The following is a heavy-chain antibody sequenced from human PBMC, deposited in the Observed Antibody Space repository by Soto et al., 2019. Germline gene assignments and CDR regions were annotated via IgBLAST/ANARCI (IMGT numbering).Heavy chain of an antibody. Sequence: PGGSLRLSCAASGFTFSSYSMNWVRQAPGKGLEWVSSISSSSSYIYYADSVKGRFTISRDNAKNSLYLQMNSLRAEDTAVYYCARDPYYYDSSGYWNHYFDYWGQGTLVTVSS. J-gene: IGHJ4*02. CDR3: ARDPYYYDSSGYWNHYFDY. D-gene: IGHD3-22*01. CDR2: ISSSSSYI. CDR1: GFTFSSYS. V-gene: IGHV3-21*01.